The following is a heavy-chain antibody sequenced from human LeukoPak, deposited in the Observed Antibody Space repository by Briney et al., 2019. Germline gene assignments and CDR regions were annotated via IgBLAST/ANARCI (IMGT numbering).Heavy chain of an antibody. CDR1: GFTFSSYA. D-gene: IGHD3-10*01. J-gene: IGHJ6*02. V-gene: IGHV3-23*01. CDR2: ISGSGGST. CDR3: AKRGGYYGSGSYWPYYYYGMDV. Sequence: GGSLRLSCAASGFTFSSYAMSWVRQAPGKGLEWVSAISGSGGSTYYADSVKGRFTISRDNSKNTLYLQMYSLRAEDTAVYYCAKRGGYYGSGSYWPYYYYGMDVWGQGTTVTVSS.